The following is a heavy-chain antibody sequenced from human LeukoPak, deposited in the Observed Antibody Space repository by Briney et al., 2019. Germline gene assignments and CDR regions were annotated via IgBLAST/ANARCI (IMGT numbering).Heavy chain of an antibody. D-gene: IGHD2-15*01. CDR2: INHSGST. V-gene: IGHV4-34*01. CDR1: GGSFSGYY. Sequence: SETLSLTCAVHGGSFSGYYWSWIRQPPGKGLEWIGEINHSGSTNYNPSLKSRVTISVDTSKNQFSLKLSSVTAADTAVYYCARVGYCSGGSWCYVDYWGQGTLVTVSS. CDR3: ARVGYCSGGSWCYVDY. J-gene: IGHJ4*02.